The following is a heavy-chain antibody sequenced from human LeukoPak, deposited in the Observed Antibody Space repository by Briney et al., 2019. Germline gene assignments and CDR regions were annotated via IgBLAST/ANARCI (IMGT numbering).Heavy chain of an antibody. J-gene: IGHJ5*02. CDR2: INPNSGGT. CDR3: ARDRYCSSTSCHQGYWFDP. CDR1: GYTFTSYD. Sequence: ASVKVSCKASGYTFTSYDINWVRHATGQGLEWMGRINPNSGGTNYAQKFQGRVTMTRDTSISTAYMELSRLRSDDTAVYYCARDRYCSSTSCHQGYWFDPWGQGTLVTVSS. D-gene: IGHD2-2*01. V-gene: IGHV1-2*06.